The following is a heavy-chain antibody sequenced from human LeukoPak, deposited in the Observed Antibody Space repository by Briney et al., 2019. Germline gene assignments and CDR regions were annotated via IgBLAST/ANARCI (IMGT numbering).Heavy chain of an antibody. J-gene: IGHJ4*02. CDR3: AIAAAGTGQLI. D-gene: IGHD6-13*01. Sequence: ASVKVSCKGSGYTFTNYGITWVRQAPGQGLEWMGWISAYNGNTKYAPKLQGRVTMTRDTSISTAYMELSRLRSDDTAVYYCAIAAAGTGQLIWGQGTLVTVSS. V-gene: IGHV1-18*01. CDR2: ISAYNGNT. CDR1: GYTFTNYG.